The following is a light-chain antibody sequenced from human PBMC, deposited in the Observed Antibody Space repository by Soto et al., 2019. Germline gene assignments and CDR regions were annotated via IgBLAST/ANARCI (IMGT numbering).Light chain of an antibody. CDR1: QSISSW. J-gene: IGKJ1*01. CDR2: KAS. Sequence: DIQTIPFSSKLSEPLGPSVTISCRARQSISSWVAWYHQKPGKPPKLLIYKASSVESGVPSRFSGSGSGTEIPLTISTLYPDEFATYSCQKYNSYSRTFGQGTKLK. V-gene: IGKV1-5*03. CDR3: QKYNSYSRT.